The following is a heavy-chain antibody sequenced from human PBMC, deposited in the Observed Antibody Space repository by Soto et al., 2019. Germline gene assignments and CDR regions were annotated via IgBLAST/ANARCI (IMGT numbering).Heavy chain of an antibody. CDR3: ARERPDGSRLDP. CDR1: GGSISSGDYY. J-gene: IGHJ5*02. V-gene: IGHV4-30-4*01. D-gene: IGHD6-13*01. CDR2: IYYSGST. Sequence: SETLSLTCTVSGGSISSGDYYWSWIRQPPGKGLEWIGYIYYSGSTYYNPSLKSRVTISVDTSKNQFPLKLSSVTAADTAVYYCARERPDGSRLDPWGQGTLVTVSS.